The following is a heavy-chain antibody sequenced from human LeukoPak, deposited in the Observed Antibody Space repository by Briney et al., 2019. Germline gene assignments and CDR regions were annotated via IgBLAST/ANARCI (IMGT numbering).Heavy chain of an antibody. J-gene: IGHJ5*02. V-gene: IGHV3-21*04. CDR1: GFTFSSYS. Sequence: GGSLRLSCAASGFTFSSYSMNWVRQAPGKGLEWVSSISSSSSYIYYADSVKGRFTISRDNAKNSLYLQMNSLRAEDTAVYYCAKDPRTRDGPNWFDPWGQGTLVTVSS. CDR3: AKDPRTRDGPNWFDP. CDR2: ISSSSSYI. D-gene: IGHD5-24*01.